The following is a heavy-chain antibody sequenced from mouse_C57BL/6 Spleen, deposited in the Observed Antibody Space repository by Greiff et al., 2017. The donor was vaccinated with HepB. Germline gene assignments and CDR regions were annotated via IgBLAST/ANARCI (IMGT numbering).Heavy chain of an antibody. D-gene: IGHD3-3*01. CDR3: ARRDVLGFAY. V-gene: IGHV3-1*01. CDR2: ISYSGST. J-gene: IGHJ3*01. Sequence: EVKLQESGPGMVKPSQSLSLTCTVTGYSITSGYDWHWIRHFPGNKLEWMGYISYSGSTNYNPSLKSRISITHDTSKNPFFLKLNSVTTEDTATYYCARRDVLGFAYWGQGTLVTVSA. CDR1: GYSITSGYD.